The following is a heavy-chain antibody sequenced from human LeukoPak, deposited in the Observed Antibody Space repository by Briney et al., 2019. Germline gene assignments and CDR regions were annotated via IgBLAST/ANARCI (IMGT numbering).Heavy chain of an antibody. V-gene: IGHV1-2*06. CDR3: ARSGGSYYFDY. J-gene: IGHJ4*02. CDR2: INPNSGGT. D-gene: IGHD2-15*01. CDR1: GYTFSSYG. Sequence: ASVKVSCKASGYTFSSYGITWVRQAPGQGLEWMGRINPNSGGTNYAQKFQGRVTMTRDTSISTAYMELSRLRSDDTAVYYCARSGGSYYFDYWGQGTLVTVSS.